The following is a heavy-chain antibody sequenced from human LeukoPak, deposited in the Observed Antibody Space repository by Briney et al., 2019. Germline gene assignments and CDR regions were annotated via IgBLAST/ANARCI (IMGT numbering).Heavy chain of an antibody. CDR1: GYTFTHNF. CDR3: AREGEGEVTAIDY. Sequence: ASVKVSCKASGYTFTHNFMRWVRQAPGQGLEWMGIINPSGDNTWYAQKFQGRVTMTRDTSISTAYMELSRLRSDDTAVYYCAREGEGEVTAIDYWGQGTLVTVSS. J-gene: IGHJ4*02. V-gene: IGHV1-46*01. CDR2: INPSGDNT. D-gene: IGHD2-21*02.